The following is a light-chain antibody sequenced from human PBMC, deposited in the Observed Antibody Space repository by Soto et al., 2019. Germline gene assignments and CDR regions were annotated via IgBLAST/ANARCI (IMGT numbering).Light chain of an antibody. CDR3: QQVDGYVT. V-gene: IGKV1-9*01. J-gene: IGKJ3*01. CDR2: AAS. CDR1: QGIGTY. Sequence: IQLTQSPSSLFASVGDRVTITCRASQGIGTYLAWYQQKPGKAPNLLIFAASTLHRGVPSRFSGSGSGTDFTLTITSLQPEDFATYYCQQVDGYVTFGPGTRVDI.